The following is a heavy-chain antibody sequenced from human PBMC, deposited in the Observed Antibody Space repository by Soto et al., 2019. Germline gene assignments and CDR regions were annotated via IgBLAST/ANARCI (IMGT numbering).Heavy chain of an antibody. CDR3: TKSRRGILMVYGFGGMDV. CDR1: GFTFSSYA. V-gene: IGHV3-23*01. CDR2: ISGSGGST. D-gene: IGHD2-8*01. Sequence: LRLSCAASGFTFSSYAMSWVRQAPGKGLEWVSAISGSGGSTYYADSVKGRFTISRDSSSSTLYLQMNNLRGEDTAVYFCTKSRRGILMVYGFGGMDVWGQGTTVTVSS. J-gene: IGHJ6*02.